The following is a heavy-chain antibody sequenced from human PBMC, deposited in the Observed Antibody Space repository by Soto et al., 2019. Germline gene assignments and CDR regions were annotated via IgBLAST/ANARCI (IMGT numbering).Heavy chain of an antibody. D-gene: IGHD6-19*01. J-gene: IGHJ6*02. CDR2: ISSTSSYT. CDR1: GFTFSDYY. Sequence: QVQLVESGGGLVKPGGSLRLSCAASGFTFSDYYMSWIRQTPGKGLEWVSYISSTSSYTNYADSVRGRFTISRDNAKNSLYLQMNSLRAEYTAVYYCARDRSGWTVLMDVWGQGTTVTVSS. V-gene: IGHV3-11*05. CDR3: ARDRSGWTVLMDV.